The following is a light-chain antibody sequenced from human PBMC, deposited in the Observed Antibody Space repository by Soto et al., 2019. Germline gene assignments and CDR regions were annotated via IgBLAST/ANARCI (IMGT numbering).Light chain of an antibody. J-gene: IGLJ3*02. CDR1: SSDIGYYNY. Sequence: QSALTQPASVSGSPGQSITISCTGTSSDIGYYNYVSWYQQHPGKAPKLIIYKVSNRPSGVSDRFSGSKSGNTASLTISGLQAEDEGDYYCSSYEDSSILMFGGGTKLTVL. V-gene: IGLV2-14*01. CDR3: SSYEDSSILM. CDR2: KVS.